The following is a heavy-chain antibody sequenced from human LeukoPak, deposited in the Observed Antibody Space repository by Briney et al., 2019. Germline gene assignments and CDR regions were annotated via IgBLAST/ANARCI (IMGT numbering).Heavy chain of an antibody. Sequence: SETLSLTCIVSGGSISSGDYFWSWIRQPPGKGLEWIGYIYYSGTTYYNPSLKSRVTISVDTSKNQFSLKLSSVTAADTAVYFCARVPPTWAFDIWGQGTMVTVSS. V-gene: IGHV4-30-4*01. CDR3: ARVPPTWAFDI. CDR2: IYYSGTT. J-gene: IGHJ3*02. CDR1: GGSISSGDYF.